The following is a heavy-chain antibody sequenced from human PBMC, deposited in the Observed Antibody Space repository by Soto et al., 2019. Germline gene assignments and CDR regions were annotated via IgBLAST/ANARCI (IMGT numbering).Heavy chain of an antibody. CDR3: ARAQTKMLLAHYYCGMDV. D-gene: IGHD2-15*01. V-gene: IGHV1-2*04. J-gene: IGHJ6*02. CDR2: INPNSGGT. Sequence: QVQLVQSGAEVKKPGASVKVSCKASGYTFTGYYMHWVRQAPGQGLEWMGWINPNSGGTNYAQKFQGWVTMTRDTSISTAYMELSRLRSDDTAVYYCARAQTKMLLAHYYCGMDVWGQGTTVTVSS. CDR1: GYTFTGYY.